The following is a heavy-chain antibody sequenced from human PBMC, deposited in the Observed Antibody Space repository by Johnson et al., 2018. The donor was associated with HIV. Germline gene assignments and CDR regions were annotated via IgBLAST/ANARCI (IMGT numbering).Heavy chain of an antibody. CDR3: ARTRKYTSGPPCAFDF. V-gene: IGHV3-66*01. J-gene: IGHJ3*01. Sequence: VQLVESGGGVVRPGGSLRLSCATSGFTFNDHGMTWVRQAPGKGLEWVSVIYSGDSTYYADSVKGRFPISRDGSKNTLYLQMNSLRAEETAVYYCARTRKYTSGPPCAFDFWGQGTMVTVSS. CDR2: IYSGDST. CDR1: GFTFNDHG. D-gene: IGHD3-22*01.